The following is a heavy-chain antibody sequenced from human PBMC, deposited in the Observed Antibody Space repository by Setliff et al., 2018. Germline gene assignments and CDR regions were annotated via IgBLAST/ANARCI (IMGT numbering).Heavy chain of an antibody. CDR2: FDPEDGET. D-gene: IGHD3-9*01. CDR1: GSTLTELS. Sequence: GASEKISCKVSGSTLTELSMNWVRQAPGKGLEWMGGFDPEDGETIYAQKFQGRVTMTEDTSTDTAYMELSSLRSEDTAVYYCATESLLRYFDLVGNPYAFDIWGQGTMVTVSS. V-gene: IGHV1-24*01. J-gene: IGHJ3*02. CDR3: ATESLLRYFDLVGNPYAFDI.